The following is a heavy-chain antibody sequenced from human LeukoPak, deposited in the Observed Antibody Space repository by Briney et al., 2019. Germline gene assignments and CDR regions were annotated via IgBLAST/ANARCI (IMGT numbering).Heavy chain of an antibody. V-gene: IGHV1-18*01. Sequence: ASVKVSCKASVYTFTSYNINWVRQAPGQGREGMGGISAYNGDTNYAQKLQGRVTMTTDTSTSTAHTELRRLRYEDTGVYYCARSEAKEMASPIYYYYYYYMAVWGKGTTVTVSS. D-gene: IGHD5-24*01. CDR3: ARSEAKEMASPIYYYYYYYMAV. CDR1: VYTFTSYN. J-gene: IGHJ6*03. CDR2: ISAYNGDT.